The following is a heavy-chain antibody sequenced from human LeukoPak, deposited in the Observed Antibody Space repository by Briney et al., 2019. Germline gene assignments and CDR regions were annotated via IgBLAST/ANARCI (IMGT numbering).Heavy chain of an antibody. D-gene: IGHD3-22*01. J-gene: IGHJ4*02. CDR3: AKDAFHDSSGYYSSFDY. CDR1: RFTFSSYA. V-gene: IGHV3-23*01. Sequence: GGSLRLSCAASRFTFSSYAMSWVRQAPGKGLEWVSTISGSGGSTYYRDSVKGRFTISRDNSKNTLYLQMNSLRAEDTAVYYCAKDAFHDSSGYYSSFDYWGQGTLVTVSS. CDR2: ISGSGGST.